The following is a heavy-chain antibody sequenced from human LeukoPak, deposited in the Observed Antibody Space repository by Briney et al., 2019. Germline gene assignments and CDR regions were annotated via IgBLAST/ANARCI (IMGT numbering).Heavy chain of an antibody. J-gene: IGHJ4*02. D-gene: IGHD3-3*01. CDR1: GGFISYYY. Sequence: ETLSLTCTVSGGFISYYYWSWILQPPGKGLEWIGYIYYSGDTNYNPSLKSRVTMSVETSKNQFSLTVPSVTTADGAMNYCARDCPVLRSDYFDYWGQGTLVAVPS. V-gene: IGHV4-59*01. CDR2: IYYSGDT. CDR3: ARDCPVLRSDYFDY.